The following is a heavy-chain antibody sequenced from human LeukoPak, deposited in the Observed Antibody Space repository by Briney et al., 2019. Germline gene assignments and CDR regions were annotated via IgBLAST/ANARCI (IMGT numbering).Heavy chain of an antibody. Sequence: QPGGSLRLSXAASGFAFSNNAMSWVRQAPRKGMEWVSSISGSGDSTYYADSVRGRFTISRDNSKNTLYLQMNNLRAEDTAVYYCAKVKSGTRVVIIPYYFDYWGQGTLVTVSS. CDR2: ISGSGDST. V-gene: IGHV3-23*01. CDR1: GFAFSNNA. CDR3: AKVKSGTRVVIIPYYFDY. D-gene: IGHD3-3*01. J-gene: IGHJ4*02.